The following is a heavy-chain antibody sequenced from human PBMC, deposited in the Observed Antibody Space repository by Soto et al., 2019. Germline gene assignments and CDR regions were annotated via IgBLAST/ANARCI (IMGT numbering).Heavy chain of an antibody. Sequence: QVQLQQWGAGLLKPSETLSLTCAVYGGSFSGYYWSWIRQPPGKGLEWIGEINHSGSTNYNPSLKSRVTISVDTSKNQFSLKLSSVTAADTAVYYCARGLKDTVTTRGYYGMDVWGQGTTVTVSS. CDR3: ARGLKDTVTTRGYYGMDV. J-gene: IGHJ6*02. V-gene: IGHV4-34*01. D-gene: IGHD4-17*01. CDR2: INHSGST. CDR1: GGSFSGYY.